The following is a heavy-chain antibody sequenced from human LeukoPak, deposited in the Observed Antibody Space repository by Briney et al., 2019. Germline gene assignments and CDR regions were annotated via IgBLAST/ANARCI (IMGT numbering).Heavy chain of an antibody. J-gene: IGHJ6*04. D-gene: IGHD3-10*02. CDR1: GFTFSSYE. Sequence: GGSLRLSCAASGFTFSSYEMNWVRQAPGKGLEWVSYIGSSGSTIYYADSVKGRFTISRDNAKNSLYLQMNSLRAKDTADYCAELGITMIGGVWGKGTTVTISS. V-gene: IGHV3-48*03. CDR2: IGSSGSTI. CDR3: AELGITMIGGV.